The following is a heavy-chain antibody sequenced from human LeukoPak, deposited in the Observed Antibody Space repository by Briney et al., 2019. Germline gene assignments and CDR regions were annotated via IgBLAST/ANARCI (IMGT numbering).Heavy chain of an antibody. CDR3: ATDLHYDSSGYFDY. J-gene: IGHJ4*02. D-gene: IGHD3-22*01. Sequence: GGSLRLSCAASGFTFDDYAMHWVRQAPGKGLEWVSGISWNSGSIGYADSVKGRFTISRDNAKNSLYLQMNSLRAEDAALYYCATDLHYDSSGYFDYWGQGTLVTVFS. V-gene: IGHV3-9*01. CDR1: GFTFDDYA. CDR2: ISWNSGSI.